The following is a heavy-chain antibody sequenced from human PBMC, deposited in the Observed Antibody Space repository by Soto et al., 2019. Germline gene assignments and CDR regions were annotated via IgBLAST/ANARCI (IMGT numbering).Heavy chain of an antibody. CDR1: GGSISSSSYY. D-gene: IGHD2-2*01. CDR3: ASDPEDCSSTSCYWG. J-gene: IGHJ4*02. V-gene: IGHV4-39*01. CDR2: IYYSGST. Sequence: ETLSLTCTVSGGSISSSSYYWGWIRQPPGKGLEWIGSIYYSGSTYYNPSLKSRVTISVDTSKNQFSLKLSSVTAADTAVYYCASDPEDCSSTSCYWGWSQGTLVTVSS.